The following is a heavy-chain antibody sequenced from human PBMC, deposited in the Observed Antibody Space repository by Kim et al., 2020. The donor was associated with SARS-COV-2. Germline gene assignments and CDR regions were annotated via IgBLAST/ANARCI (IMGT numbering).Heavy chain of an antibody. CDR1: GLSRYW. CDR3: ARDLRGNYDS. V-gene: IGHV3-74*01. D-gene: IGHD4-4*01. CDR2: IDLDGATT. Sequence: GVSLRLSCAAPGLSRYWMHWVRQAPGKGLEWVSRIDLDGATTDYAGSVQGRFTISRDNAKNTLYLQMDSLRAEDTALYYCARDLRGNYDSWGRGTLVTVSS. J-gene: IGHJ5*01.